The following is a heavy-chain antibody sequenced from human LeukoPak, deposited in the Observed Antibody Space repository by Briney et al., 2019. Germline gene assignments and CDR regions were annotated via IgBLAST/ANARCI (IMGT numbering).Heavy chain of an antibody. CDR3: ARDPYGPSGYFDY. CDR1: GGSISSYF. D-gene: IGHD3-10*01. Sequence: SETLSLTCTVSGGSISSYFWSWIRQSPGKGLEWIGYIYYTGSTNYNPSLKSRITISVDTSKNQFSLKLSSVTAADTAVYYCARDPYGPSGYFDYWGQGTLVTVSS. CDR2: IYYTGST. J-gene: IGHJ4*02. V-gene: IGHV4-59*01.